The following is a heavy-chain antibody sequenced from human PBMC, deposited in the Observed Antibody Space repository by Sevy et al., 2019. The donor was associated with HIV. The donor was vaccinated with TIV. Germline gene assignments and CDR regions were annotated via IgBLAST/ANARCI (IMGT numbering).Heavy chain of an antibody. CDR1: GFTFSSAS. V-gene: IGHV3-21*01. J-gene: IGHJ3*02. Sequence: GGSLRLSCAASGFTFSSASMNWVRQAPGKGLEWVSSITSSSSHMYYVDSLRGRFIIFRDNTKNSLYLQMNSLTAEDTAVYYCVKDLFYAFDIWGQRTMVTVSS. D-gene: IGHD3-10*02. CDR3: VKDLFYAFDI. CDR2: ITSSSSHM.